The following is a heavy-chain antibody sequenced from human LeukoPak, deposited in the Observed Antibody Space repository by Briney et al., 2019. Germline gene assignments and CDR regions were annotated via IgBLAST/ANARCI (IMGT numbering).Heavy chain of an antibody. CDR1: GGTFSSYA. J-gene: IGHJ3*02. Sequence: SVKVSCKASGGTFSSYAISWVRQAPGQGLEWMGRIIRIFGTANYAQKFQGRVTITADKSTSTAYMELSSLRSEDTAVYYCARDPSYYYDSSGYYASDAFDIWGQGTMVTVSS. CDR2: IIRIFGTA. D-gene: IGHD3-22*01. V-gene: IGHV1-69*06. CDR3: ARDPSYYYDSSGYYASDAFDI.